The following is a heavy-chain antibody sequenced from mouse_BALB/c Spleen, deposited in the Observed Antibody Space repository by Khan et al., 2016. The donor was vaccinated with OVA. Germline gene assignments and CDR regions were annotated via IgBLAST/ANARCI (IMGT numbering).Heavy chain of an antibody. CDR1: GFSLTDYA. CDR3: AKDPPYYAMDY. CDR2: IWGGGSK. Sequence: QVQLKQSGPGLVAPSQSLSITCTVSGFSLTDYAVSWIRQPPGKGLEWLGVIWGGGSKYYNSALKSRLSISKYNSKSQVFLKMNSLQTDDTAMYYCAKDPPYYAMDYWGQGTSVTVSS. V-gene: IGHV2-6-5*01. J-gene: IGHJ4*01.